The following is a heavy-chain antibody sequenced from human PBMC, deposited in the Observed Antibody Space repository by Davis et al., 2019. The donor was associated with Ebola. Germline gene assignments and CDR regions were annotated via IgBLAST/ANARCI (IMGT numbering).Heavy chain of an antibody. D-gene: IGHD4-17*01. CDR3: ARDRGTVTTPFYYGMDV. V-gene: IGHV1-18*04. Sequence: AASVKVSCKASGYTFTSYGISWVRQAPGQGLEWMGWISAYNGNTNYAQKLQGRVTMTTDTSTSTAYMELRSLRSDDTAVYYCARDRGTVTTPFYYGMDVWGKGTTVTVSS. J-gene: IGHJ6*04. CDR1: GYTFTSYG. CDR2: ISAYNGNT.